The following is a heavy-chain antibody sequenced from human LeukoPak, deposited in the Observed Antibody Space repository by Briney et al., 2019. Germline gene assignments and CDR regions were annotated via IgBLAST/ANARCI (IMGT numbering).Heavy chain of an antibody. CDR2: IYWDDDK. J-gene: IGHJ4*02. Sequence: TLSLTCTVSGGSISSSSYYWGWIRQPPGKALEWLALIYWDDDKRYSPSLKSRLTITKDTSKNQVVLTMTNMDPVDTATYYCAHSYEYYGSGSCFDYWGQGTLVTVSS. V-gene: IGHV2-5*02. CDR3: AHSYEYYGSGSCFDY. D-gene: IGHD3-10*01. CDR1: GGSISSSSYY.